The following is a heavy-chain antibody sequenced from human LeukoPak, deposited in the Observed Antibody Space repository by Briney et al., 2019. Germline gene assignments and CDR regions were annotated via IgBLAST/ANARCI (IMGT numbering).Heavy chain of an antibody. Sequence: VASVKVSCKSSGYTFTVYNMHWVRHPPGQGLGLMGCTYPNSGGTNYSQTDQVRVTMTRDTSISTDYMEMSRLRYEDTAVYYCARGYCCGGGCYAKYDWFDPWGQGTLVTVSS. CDR2: TYPNSGGT. D-gene: IGHD2-15*01. V-gene: IGHV1-2*02. J-gene: IGHJ5*02. CDR3: ARGYCCGGGCYAKYDWFDP. CDR1: GYTFTVYN.